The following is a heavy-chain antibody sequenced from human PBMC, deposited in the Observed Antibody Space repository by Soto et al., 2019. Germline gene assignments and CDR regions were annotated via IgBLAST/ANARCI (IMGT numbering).Heavy chain of an antibody. CDR3: AGGRITIFGAPSKKYFQH. CDR2: IWYDGSNK. D-gene: IGHD3-3*01. V-gene: IGHV3-33*01. Sequence: GGSLRLSCAASGFTFSSYGMHWVRQAPGKGLEWVAVIWYDGSNKYYADSVKGRFTISRDNSKNTLYLQMNSLRAEDTAVYYCAGGRITIFGAPSKKYFQHWGQGTLVTVSS. CDR1: GFTFSSYG. J-gene: IGHJ1*01.